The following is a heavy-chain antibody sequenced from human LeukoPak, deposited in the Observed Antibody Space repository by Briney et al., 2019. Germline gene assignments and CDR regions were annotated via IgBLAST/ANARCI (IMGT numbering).Heavy chain of an antibody. V-gene: IGHV3-33*01. D-gene: IGHD1-26*01. CDR3: AREVWELRGVFDY. CDR1: GFTFSSYG. J-gene: IGHJ4*02. CDR2: IWYDGSNK. Sequence: GGSLRLSCAASGFTFSSYGMHWVRQAPGKGLEWVAVIWYDGSNKYYADSVKGRFTISRDNSKNTLYLQMNSLRAEDTAVYYCAREVWELRGVFDYWGQGTLVTVSS.